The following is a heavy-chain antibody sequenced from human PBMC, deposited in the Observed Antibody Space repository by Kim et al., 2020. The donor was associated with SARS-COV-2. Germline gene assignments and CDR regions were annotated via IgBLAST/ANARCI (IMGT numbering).Heavy chain of an antibody. V-gene: IGHV1-24*01. D-gene: IGHD4-17*01. CDR3: ATGATVTTGWFDP. J-gene: IGHJ5*02. Sequence: YAPKVQGRVTMTEDTSTDTAYMELSSLRSEDTAVYYCATGATVTTGWFDPWGQGTLVTVSS.